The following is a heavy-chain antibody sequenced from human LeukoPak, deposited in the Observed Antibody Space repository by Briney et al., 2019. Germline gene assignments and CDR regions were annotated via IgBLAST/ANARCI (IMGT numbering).Heavy chain of an antibody. Sequence: GGSLRLSCAASGFTFSSYAMHWVRQAPGKGLEWVAVISYDGSNKYYADSVKGRSTISRDNSKNTLYLQMNSLRAEDTAVYYCAKDYRRSGATRPRLGFDYWGQGTLVTVSS. V-gene: IGHV3-30*04. J-gene: IGHJ4*02. CDR2: ISYDGSNK. D-gene: IGHD1-26*01. CDR3: AKDYRRSGATRPRLGFDY. CDR1: GFTFSSYA.